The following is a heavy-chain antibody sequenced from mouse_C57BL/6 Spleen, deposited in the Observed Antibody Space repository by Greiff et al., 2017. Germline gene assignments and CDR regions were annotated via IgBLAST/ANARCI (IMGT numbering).Heavy chain of an antibody. CDR3: ARSDYYGSSIFAY. CDR2: INPGSGGT. Sequence: QVQLQQSGAELVRPGTSVKVSCKASGYAFTNYLIEWVKQRPGQGLEWIGVINPGSGGTNYNEKFKGKATLTADKSSSTAYMQLSSLTSEDSAVYFCARSDYYGSSIFAYWGQGTLVTVSA. D-gene: IGHD1-1*01. J-gene: IGHJ3*01. V-gene: IGHV1-54*01. CDR1: GYAFTNYL.